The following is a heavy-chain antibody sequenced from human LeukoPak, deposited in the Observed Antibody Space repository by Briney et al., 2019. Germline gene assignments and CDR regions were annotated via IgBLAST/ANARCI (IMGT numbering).Heavy chain of an antibody. V-gene: IGHV3-30*18. CDR1: GFTFSNYG. D-gene: IGHD6-19*01. CDR3: AKDFQWLVFNYGMDV. J-gene: IGHJ6*02. Sequence: GGSLRLSCAASGFTFSNYGMYWVRQAPGKGLEWVAIISYDGSNKYYADSAKGRFTISRDNSKNTLYLQMNSLRAEDTAVYYCAKDFQWLVFNYGMDVWGQGTTVTVSS. CDR2: ISYDGSNK.